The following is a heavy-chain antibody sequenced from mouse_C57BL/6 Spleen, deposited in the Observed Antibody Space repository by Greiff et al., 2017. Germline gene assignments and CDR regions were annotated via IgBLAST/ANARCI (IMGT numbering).Heavy chain of an antibody. CDR1: GYTFTSYW. CDR2: IDPSDSYT. J-gene: IGHJ4*01. V-gene: IGHV1-50*01. D-gene: IGHD2-5*01. CDR3: ARGNSNCVMDY. Sequence: QVQLQQPGAELVKPGASVKLSCKASGYTFTSYWMQWVKQRPGQGLEWIGEIDPSDSYTNYNQKFKGKATLTVDTSSSTAYMQLSSLTSEDSAVYYCARGNSNCVMDYWGQGTTVTVSS.